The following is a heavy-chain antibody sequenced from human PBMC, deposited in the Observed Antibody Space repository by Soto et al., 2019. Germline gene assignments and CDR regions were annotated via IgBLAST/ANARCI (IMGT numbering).Heavy chain of an antibody. V-gene: IGHV3-11*03. J-gene: IGHJ4*02. CDR2: ISGTGSDP. Sequence: QVQLLESEGGLVKPGGSLRLSCAASGFTFKEYYMTWFSQAPGKGLEFVSYISGTGSDPTYADSVKGRFTISRDNARNSLYLQLNNLRAEDTAVYYCARPTRFPGDWGQGTLVTVSS. CDR1: GFTFKEYY. CDR3: ARPTRFPGD. D-gene: IGHD3-16*01.